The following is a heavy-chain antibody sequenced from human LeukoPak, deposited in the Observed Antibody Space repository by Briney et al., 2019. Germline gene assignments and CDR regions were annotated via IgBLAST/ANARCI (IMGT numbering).Heavy chain of an antibody. CDR3: ARLGGLPVAGTGGSAPTNYYYYYGMDV. Sequence: AASVKVSCKASGYTFTSYGISWVRQAPGQGLEWMGWISAYNGNTNYAQELQGRVTMTTDTSTSTAYMELRSLRSDDTAVYYCARLGGLPVAGTGGSAPTNYYYYYGMDVWGQGTTVTVSS. CDR1: GYTFTSYG. V-gene: IGHV1-18*01. D-gene: IGHD6-13*01. CDR2: ISAYNGNT. J-gene: IGHJ6*02.